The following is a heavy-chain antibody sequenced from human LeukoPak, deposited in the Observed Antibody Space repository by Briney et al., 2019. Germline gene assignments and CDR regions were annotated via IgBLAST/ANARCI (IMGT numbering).Heavy chain of an antibody. CDR2: INRDGGIT. CDR1: GFTFTSYW. CDR3: ARDYYDSSGLARFDP. D-gene: IGHD3-22*01. V-gene: IGHV3-74*01. Sequence: GGSLRLSCAASGFTFTSYWMHWARQAPGKGLVWVSHINRDGGITTYADSVKGRFTISRDNAKNTLYLQMNSLTAEDTAVYYCARDYYDSSGLARFDPWGQGTLVTVSS. J-gene: IGHJ5*02.